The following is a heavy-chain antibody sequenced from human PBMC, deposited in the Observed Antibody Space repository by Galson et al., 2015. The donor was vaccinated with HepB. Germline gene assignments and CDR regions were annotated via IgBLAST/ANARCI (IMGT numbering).Heavy chain of an antibody. V-gene: IGHV3-30*02. Sequence: SLRLSCAASGFMFSNSGMHWVRQAPGKGLEWVAYIRYNARNIFYTDSVKGRFTISRDNFKNTVSLQMTSLRPEDTAVYYCAKDSERRLKLFQYYFDSWGPGTPVTVSS. D-gene: IGHD2-15*01. CDR2: IRYNARNI. CDR3: AKDSERRLKLFQYYFDS. J-gene: IGHJ4*02. CDR1: GFMFSNSG.